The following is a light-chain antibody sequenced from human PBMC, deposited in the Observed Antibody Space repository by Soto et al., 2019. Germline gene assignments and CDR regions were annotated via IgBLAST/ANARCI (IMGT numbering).Light chain of an antibody. CDR3: SSYTSSSTPLYV. CDR2: DVS. Sequence: LTQPASVSGSPGQSITISCTGTSSDVGGYNYVSWYQQHPGKAPKLMIYDVSNRPSGVSNRFSGSKSGNTASLTISGLQAEDEADYYCSSYTSSSTPLYVFGTGTKVTV. J-gene: IGLJ1*01. V-gene: IGLV2-14*01. CDR1: SSDVGGYNY.